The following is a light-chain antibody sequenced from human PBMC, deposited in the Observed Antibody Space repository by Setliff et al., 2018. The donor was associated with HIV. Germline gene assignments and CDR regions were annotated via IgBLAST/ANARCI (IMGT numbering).Light chain of an antibody. V-gene: IGLV2-8*01. J-gene: IGLJ1*01. CDR2: DVN. CDR1: SSDIGAYNY. Sequence: VLIQPPSASGSPGQSVTISCTGTSSDIGAYNYVSWYQQHPGKAPKLMIHDVNKRPSGVPDRFSGSKSGNTASLTVSGLQAEDEADYFCSSYAGSNKGVLGTGTKV. CDR3: SSYAGSNKGV.